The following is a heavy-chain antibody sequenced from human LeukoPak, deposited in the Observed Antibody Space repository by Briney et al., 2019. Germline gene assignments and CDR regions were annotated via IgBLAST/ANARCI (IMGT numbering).Heavy chain of an antibody. J-gene: IGHJ4*02. V-gene: IGHV1-69*13. CDR1: GGTFSSYA. CDR2: IIPIFGTA. Sequence: GASVKVSCKASGGTFSSYAISWVRQAPGQGLEWMGGIIPIFGTANYTQKFQGRVTITADESTSTAYMELSSLRSEDTAVYYCASEAYCGGDCYSVGPYWGQGTLVTVSS. D-gene: IGHD2-21*02. CDR3: ASEAYCGGDCYSVGPY.